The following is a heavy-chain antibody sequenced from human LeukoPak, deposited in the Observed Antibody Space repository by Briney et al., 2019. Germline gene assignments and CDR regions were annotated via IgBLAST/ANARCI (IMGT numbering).Heavy chain of an antibody. CDR2: INPNSGGT. CDR1: GYTFTGYY. D-gene: IGHD2-2*01. V-gene: IGHV1-2*02. Sequence: ASVKVSCKASGYTFTGYYMHWVRQAPGQGLEWMGWINPNSGGTNYAQKFQGRVTMTRDTSISTAYMELSRLRSDDTAVYYCAGVKNGVGYCSSTSCVYNWFDPWGQGTLVTVSS. J-gene: IGHJ5*02. CDR3: AGVKNGVGYCSSTSCVYNWFDP.